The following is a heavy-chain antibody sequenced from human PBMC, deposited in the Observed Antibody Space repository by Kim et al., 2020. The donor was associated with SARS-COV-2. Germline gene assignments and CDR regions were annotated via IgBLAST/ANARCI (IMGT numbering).Heavy chain of an antibody. V-gene: IGHV3-43*01. Sequence: GGSLRLSCAASGFTFDDYTMHWVRQAPGKGLEWVSLISWDGGSTYYADSVKGRFTISRDNSKNSLYLQMNSLRTEDTALYYCAKDAGVVFGGTTTYFDYWGQGTLVTVSS. CDR2: ISWDGGST. CDR1: GFTFDDYT. CDR3: AKDAGVVFGGTTTYFDY. D-gene: IGHD3-3*01. J-gene: IGHJ4*02.